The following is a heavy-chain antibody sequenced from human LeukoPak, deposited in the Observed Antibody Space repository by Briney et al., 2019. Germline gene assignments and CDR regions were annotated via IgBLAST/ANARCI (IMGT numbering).Heavy chain of an antibody. CDR3: ARQGAAAVSGWFDP. V-gene: IGHV4-4*07. J-gene: IGHJ5*02. CDR1: GGSISSYY. CDR2: IYTSGST. D-gene: IGHD6-13*01. Sequence: SETLSLTCTVSGGSISSYYWSWIRQPAGKGLEWIGRIYTSGSTNYNPSLKSRVTMSVDTSKNQFSLKLSSVTAADTAVYYCARQGAAAVSGWFDPWGQGTLVTVSS.